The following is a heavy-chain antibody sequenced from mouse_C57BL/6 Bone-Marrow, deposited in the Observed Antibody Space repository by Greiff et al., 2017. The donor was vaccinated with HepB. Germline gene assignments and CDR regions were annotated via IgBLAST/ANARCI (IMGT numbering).Heavy chain of an antibody. J-gene: IGHJ2*01. CDR2: IYPGDGDT. CDR3: SREERDYYYGSLYYFDY. Sequence: VQLQQSGPELVKPGASVKISCKASGYAFSSSWMNWVKQRPGKGLEWIGRIYPGDGDTNYNGKFKGKATLTADKSSSTAYMQLSSLTSVDSAVYFCSREERDYYYGSLYYFDYWGQGTTLTVSS. V-gene: IGHV1-82*01. D-gene: IGHD1-1*01. CDR1: GYAFSSSW.